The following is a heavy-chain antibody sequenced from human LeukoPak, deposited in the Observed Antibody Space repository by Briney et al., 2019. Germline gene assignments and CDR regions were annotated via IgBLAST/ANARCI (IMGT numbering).Heavy chain of an antibody. CDR1: GFSFSDYY. Sequence: GGSLRLSCAASGFSFSDYYMIWVRQAPGKGLKWVSTISNNSSYIYYADSVRGRFSVSRDNARNSVFLEMHSLGAEDTAIYYCARAPSRVTTGHSAFDVWGQGTMVTVSS. CDR2: ISNNSSYI. V-gene: IGHV3-21*01. D-gene: IGHD1/OR15-1a*01. J-gene: IGHJ3*01. CDR3: ARAPSRVTTGHSAFDV.